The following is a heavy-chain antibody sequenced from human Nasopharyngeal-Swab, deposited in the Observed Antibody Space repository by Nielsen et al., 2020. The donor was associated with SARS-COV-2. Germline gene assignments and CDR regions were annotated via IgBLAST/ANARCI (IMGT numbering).Heavy chain of an antibody. CDR2: IYYSGST. CDR1: GGSISSYY. CDR3: ARGGPYYGMDV. D-gene: IGHD3-10*01. J-gene: IGHJ6*02. V-gene: IGHV4-59*01. Sequence: SETLSPTCTVSGGSISSYYWSWIRQPPGKGLEWIGYIYYSGSTNYNPSLKSRVTISVDTSKNQFSLKLSSVTAADTAVYYCARGGPYYGMDVWGQGTTVTVSS.